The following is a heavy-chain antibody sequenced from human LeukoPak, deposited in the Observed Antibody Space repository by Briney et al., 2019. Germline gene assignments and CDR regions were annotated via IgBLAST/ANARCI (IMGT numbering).Heavy chain of an antibody. J-gene: IGHJ6*03. V-gene: IGHV4-59*01. CDR3: ARTKREGYYGSGSPRYYYYMDV. CDR2: FSYSGST. D-gene: IGHD3-10*01. Sequence: YPSETLSLTCTVSGGSISSYYWSWIRQPPAKGLEWIGYFSYSGSTNYNPSLKSRVTISVDTSKNQFSLKLTSVTAADTAVYYCARTKREGYYGSGSPRYYYYMDVWGKGTTVTVSS. CDR1: GGSISSYY.